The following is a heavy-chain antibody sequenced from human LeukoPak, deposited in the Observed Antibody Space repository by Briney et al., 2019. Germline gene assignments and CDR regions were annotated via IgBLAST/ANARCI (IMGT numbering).Heavy chain of an antibody. Sequence: SETLSLTCTVSGGSISSSSYYWGWIRQPPGKGLEWIGSIYYSGSTYYTPSLKSRVTISVDTPKNQFSLKLSSVTAADTAVYYCARHSRIQLWLSNWFDSGGQGTLVTVSA. CDR1: GGSISSSSYY. CDR2: IYYSGST. J-gene: IGHJ5*01. D-gene: IGHD5-18*01. CDR3: ARHSRIQLWLSNWFDS. V-gene: IGHV4-39*01.